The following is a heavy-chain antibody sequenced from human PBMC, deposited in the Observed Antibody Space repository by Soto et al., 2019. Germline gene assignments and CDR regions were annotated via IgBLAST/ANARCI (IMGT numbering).Heavy chain of an antibody. Sequence: EEQLVESGGGLVQVGGSLRLSCAASGFTFSTFWMTWLRQAPGKGLEWVANIRRDGVQTHYGDSMEGRFTVTRDNAKNSVYLQLNSLRTEDTAMYYCAIELSQAREFFYDAVDVWGQGTFVTVSS. J-gene: IGHJ3*01. D-gene: IGHD3-16*02. V-gene: IGHV3-7*05. CDR2: IRRDGVQT. CDR3: AIELSQAREFFYDAVDV. CDR1: GFTFSTFW.